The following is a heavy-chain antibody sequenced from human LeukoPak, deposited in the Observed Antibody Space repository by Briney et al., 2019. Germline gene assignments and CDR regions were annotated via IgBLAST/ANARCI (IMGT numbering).Heavy chain of an antibody. CDR3: ARDLSGYEKGIDY. V-gene: IGHV1-2*02. CDR2: INPNSGGT. J-gene: IGHJ4*02. CDR1: GYTFTGYY. Sequence: ASVKVSCKASGYTFTGYYMHRVRQAPGQGLEWMGWINPNSGGTNYAQKFQGRVTMTRDTSISTAYMELSRLRSDDTAVYYCARDLSGYEKGIDYWGQGTLVTVSS. D-gene: IGHD5-12*01.